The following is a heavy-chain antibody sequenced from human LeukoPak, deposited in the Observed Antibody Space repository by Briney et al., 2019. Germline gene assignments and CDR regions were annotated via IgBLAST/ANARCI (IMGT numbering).Heavy chain of an antibody. CDR2: TYYRSRWFY. V-gene: IGHV6-1*01. CDR1: GDSVSRNIAA. CDR3: ARDLVLAGGANAFDI. J-gene: IGHJ3*02. Sequence: SQTLSLTCVISGDSVSRNIAAWTWIRQSPSRGLEWLGRTYYRSRWFYEYAVSVKGRIIINLDTSKNQLSLQMNSVIPEDTAVYYCARDLVLAGGANAFDIWGQGTMVTVSS. D-gene: IGHD4/OR15-4a*01.